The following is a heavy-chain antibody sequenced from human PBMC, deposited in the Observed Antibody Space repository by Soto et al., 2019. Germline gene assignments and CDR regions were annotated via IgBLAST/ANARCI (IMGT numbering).Heavy chain of an antibody. CDR2: INAYNGDT. CDR1: GYTFTTYA. D-gene: IGHD3-22*01. CDR3: ARSSGYYYVDY. J-gene: IGHJ4*02. Sequence: ASVKVSCKTSGYTFTTYAISWVRQAPGQGLEWLGWINAYNGDTNYAHNLQGRVSMTTDTSTSTAYMELSSLRSEDTAVYYCARSSGYYYVDYWGQGTLVTVSS. V-gene: IGHV1-18*01.